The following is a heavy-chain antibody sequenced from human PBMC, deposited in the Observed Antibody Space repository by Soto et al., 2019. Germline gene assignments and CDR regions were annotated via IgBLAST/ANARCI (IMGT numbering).Heavy chain of an antibody. CDR3: AHSDGGYEIIYFDS. Sequence: XGPTLVNPTQTLTLTCTFSGFSFSTAGVAVGWIRQTPGGALEWLTLIYYNDDRRFSPSLKTRLNIAGDTSKNQVVLSLTNVDPGDTATYFCAHSDGGYEIIYFDSWGQGNPVTVSS. CDR1: GFSFSTAGVA. D-gene: IGHD5-12*01. V-gene: IGHV2-5*01. J-gene: IGHJ4*02. CDR2: IYYNDDR.